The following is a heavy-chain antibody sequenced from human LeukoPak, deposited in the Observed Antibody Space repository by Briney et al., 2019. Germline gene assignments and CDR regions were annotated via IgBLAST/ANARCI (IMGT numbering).Heavy chain of an antibody. D-gene: IGHD6-13*01. CDR2: INPSGGST. CDR3: ARGPTMAAAGAEYFQH. Sequence: ASVKVSCKASGYTFTSYYMHWVRQAPGQGLEWMGIINPSGGSTSYAQKFQGRVTMTRDTPTSTVYMELSSLRSEDTAVYYCARGPTMAAAGAEYFQHWGQGTLVTVSS. J-gene: IGHJ1*01. CDR1: GYTFTSYY. V-gene: IGHV1-46*01.